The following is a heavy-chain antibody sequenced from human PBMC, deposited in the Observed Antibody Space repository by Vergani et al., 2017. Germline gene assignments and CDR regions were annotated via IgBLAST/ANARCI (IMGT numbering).Heavy chain of an antibody. CDR1: GFTFDDYA. CDR3: AKDTNPQVGHQARGAFYI. D-gene: IGHD1-26*01. CDR2: ISWNSGSI. J-gene: IGHJ3*02. V-gene: IGHV3-9*01. Sequence: EVQLVESGGGLVQPGRSLRLSCAASGFTFDDYAMHWVRQAPGKGLEWVSGISWNSGSIGYADSVKGRFTISRDNTKNALYLQMNSLRAEDTALYYCAKDTNPQVGHQARGAFYIWGQGTMVTVSS.